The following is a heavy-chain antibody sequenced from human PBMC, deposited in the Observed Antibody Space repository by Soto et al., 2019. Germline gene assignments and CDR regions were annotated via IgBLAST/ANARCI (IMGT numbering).Heavy chain of an antibody. Sequence: EVQLVESGGGLVKPGGSLRLSCAASGFTFSNAWMNWVRQAPGKGLEWVGRIKSKTDAGTTDYTAPVKGRFTISRDDSKNTLYLQMNSLKTEGGGGWDGGGGGTTVTGHAFDIWGQGTMVTVSS. V-gene: IGHV3-15*01. D-gene: IGHD4-17*01. J-gene: IGHJ3*02. CDR1: GFTFSNAW. CDR3: GGGGTTVTGHAFDI. CDR2: IKSKTDAGTT.